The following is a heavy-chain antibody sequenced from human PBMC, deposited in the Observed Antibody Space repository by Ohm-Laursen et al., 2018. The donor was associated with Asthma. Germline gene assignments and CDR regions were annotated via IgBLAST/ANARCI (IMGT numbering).Heavy chain of an antibody. D-gene: IGHD5-24*01. J-gene: IGHJ4*02. V-gene: IGHV3-74*01. Sequence: SLRLSCTASGFTFSSYWMHWVRQAPGKGLVWVSRINSDGSSTSYADSVKGRFTISRDNAKNTLYLEMNSLRAEDTAVYYCAKDGYNYPGYFDYWGQGTLVTVSS. CDR2: INSDGSST. CDR1: GFTFSSYW. CDR3: AKDGYNYPGYFDY.